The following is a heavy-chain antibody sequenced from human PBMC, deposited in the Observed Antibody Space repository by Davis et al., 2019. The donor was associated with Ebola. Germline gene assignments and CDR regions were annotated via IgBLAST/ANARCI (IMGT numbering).Heavy chain of an antibody. Sequence: PSETLSLTCTVSGGSISSYYWSWIRQPAGKGLEWIGRIYTSGSTNYNPSLKSRVTMSVDTSKNQFSLKLSSVTAADTAVYYCARGPIVGALGWFDPWGQGTLVTVSS. CDR1: GGSISSYY. CDR2: IYTSGST. D-gene: IGHD1-26*01. J-gene: IGHJ5*02. CDR3: ARGPIVGALGWFDP. V-gene: IGHV4-4*07.